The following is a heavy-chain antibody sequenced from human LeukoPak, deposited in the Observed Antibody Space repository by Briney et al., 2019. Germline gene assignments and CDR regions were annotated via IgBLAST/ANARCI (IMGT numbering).Heavy chain of an antibody. D-gene: IGHD2-2*01. V-gene: IGHV4-34*01. CDR2: INHSGST. CDR1: GGSFSGYY. Sequence: SATLSLTCAVYGGSFSGYYWSWIRQPPGKGLEWIGEINHSGSTNYNPSLKSRVTISVDTSKNQFSLKLSSVTAADTAVYYCARAGGPCSSTSCYPALHWFDPWGQGTLVTVSS. J-gene: IGHJ5*02. CDR3: ARAGGPCSSTSCYPALHWFDP.